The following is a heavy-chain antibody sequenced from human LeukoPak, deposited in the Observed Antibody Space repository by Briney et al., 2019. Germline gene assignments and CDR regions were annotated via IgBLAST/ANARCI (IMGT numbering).Heavy chain of an antibody. V-gene: IGHV4-59*08. CDR2: VYYSGTT. CDR1: GSMYNYY. D-gene: IGHD1-26*01. J-gene: IGHJ4*02. CDR3: ARHISSGGTYAHFDY. Sequence: SETLSLTCTVSGSMYNYYWSWIRQPPGKGLELIGYVYYSGTTNYNPSLKSRVTISIDTSKNQFSLKVNSVTAADTAVYYCARHISSGGTYAHFDYWGQGTLVTVSS.